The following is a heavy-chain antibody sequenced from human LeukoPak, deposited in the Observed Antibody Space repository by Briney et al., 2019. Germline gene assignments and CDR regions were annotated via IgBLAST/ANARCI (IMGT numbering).Heavy chain of an antibody. D-gene: IGHD3-22*01. J-gene: IGHJ3*02. CDR1: GGSINSSTSY. Sequence: MPSETLSLTCTVSGGSINSSTSYWGWIRQPPGKGLEWIGTISYSGCPSNNPSLKSRVTISGDTSKNQFSLKLSSVTAADTAMYYCARDNQWLNAFDIWGQGTMVTVSS. V-gene: IGHV4-39*07. CDR2: ISYSGCP. CDR3: ARDNQWLNAFDI.